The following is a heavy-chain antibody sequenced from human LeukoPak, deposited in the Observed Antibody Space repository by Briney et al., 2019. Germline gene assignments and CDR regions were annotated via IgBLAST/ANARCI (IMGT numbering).Heavy chain of an antibody. Sequence: PSETLSLTCTVFGGSISTSSYYWGWIRQPPGKGLEWIGSIYYSGSTYYNPSLKSRFTISVDTSKNQFSLKLSSVTAADTAVYYCASRPSVYTRASNSSFDYGGRGTLVPVSS. CDR2: IYYSGST. CDR3: ASRPSVYTRASNSSFDY. D-gene: IGHD6-13*01. V-gene: IGHV4-39*01. J-gene: IGHJ4*02. CDR1: GGSISTSSYY.